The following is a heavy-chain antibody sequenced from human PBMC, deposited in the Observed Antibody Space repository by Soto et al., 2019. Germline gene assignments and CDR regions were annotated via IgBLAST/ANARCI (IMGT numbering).Heavy chain of an antibody. D-gene: IGHD6-19*01. CDR3: ARMALGYSSRFVDY. V-gene: IGHV2-26*01. CDR2: IFSNDAK. Sequence: QVTLKESGPVLVKPTETLTRTCTVSGFSLSNARMGVSWIRQPPGKALEWLAHIFSNDAKSYSTSLNSRLTISKDTSKSQVVLTMTNMDPVDTATYYCARMALGYSSRFVDYWGQGTLVTVSS. CDR1: GFSLSNARMG. J-gene: IGHJ4*02.